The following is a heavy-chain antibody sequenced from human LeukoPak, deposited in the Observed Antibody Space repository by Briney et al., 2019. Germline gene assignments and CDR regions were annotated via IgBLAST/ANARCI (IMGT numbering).Heavy chain of an antibody. CDR3: ASLRFGELFCVWFDP. J-gene: IGHJ5*02. Sequence: PSETPSLTCTVSGGSISSYYWSWLRQPPGKGLEWIGEINHSGSTNYNPSLKSRVTILVDTSKNQFSLKLSSVTAADTAVYYCASLRFGELFCVWFDPWGQGTLVTVSS. CDR1: GGSISSYY. V-gene: IGHV4-34*01. CDR2: INHSGST. D-gene: IGHD3-10*01.